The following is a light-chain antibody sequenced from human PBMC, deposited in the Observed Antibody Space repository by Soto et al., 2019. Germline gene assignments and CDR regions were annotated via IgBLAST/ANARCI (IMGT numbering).Light chain of an antibody. Sequence: DIQMTQSPSTLSASVGDSVTITCRASQSISTWLAWYQQKPGKAPNLLIYKASSLQSGVPSRFSGSGSGTEFTLTISSLQPDDFATYYCLQYNNYPTWTFGQGTKVEIK. CDR2: KAS. V-gene: IGKV1-5*03. CDR3: LQYNNYPTWT. CDR1: QSISTW. J-gene: IGKJ1*01.